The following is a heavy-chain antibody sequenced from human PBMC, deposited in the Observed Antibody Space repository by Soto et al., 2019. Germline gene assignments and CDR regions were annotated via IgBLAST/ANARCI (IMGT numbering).Heavy chain of an antibody. CDR3: ARDGYDYGDFDY. Sequence: GGSLRLSCAASEFTFSSYSMNWVRQAPGKGLEWVSSISSSSYIYYADSVKGRFTISRDNAKNSLYLQMNSLRAEDTAVYYCARDGYDYGDFDYWGQGTLVTVSS. CDR2: ISSSSYI. J-gene: IGHJ4*02. V-gene: IGHV3-21*01. D-gene: IGHD4-17*01. CDR1: EFTFSSYS.